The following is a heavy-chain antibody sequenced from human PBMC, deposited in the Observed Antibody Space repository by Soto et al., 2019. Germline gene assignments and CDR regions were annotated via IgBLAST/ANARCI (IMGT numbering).Heavy chain of an antibody. CDR3: ASGRDYAWTF. V-gene: IGHV4-34*01. Sequence: QVQLQQWGAGLLKPSETLSLTCAVSGESFSGYFWSWIRQPPGKGLEWIGETNQIGGRTIYNPSLKSRVTISVDTSKDQFSLRLSSVTAADTAVYYCASGRDYAWTFGGQGTLVTVSS. CDR1: GESFSGYF. J-gene: IGHJ4*02. CDR2: TNQIGGRT. D-gene: IGHD4-17*01.